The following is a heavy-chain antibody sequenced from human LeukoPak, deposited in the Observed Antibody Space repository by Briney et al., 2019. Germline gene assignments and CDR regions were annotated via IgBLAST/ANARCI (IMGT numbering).Heavy chain of an antibody. CDR2: ISGSGSTI. J-gene: IGHJ5*02. V-gene: IGHV3-48*03. D-gene: IGHD2-8*01. CDR1: GFTFSRYE. CDR3: VRDRGPLAGGQWWIDP. Sequence: PGGSLRLSCAASGFTFSRYEMNWIRQAPGQGLEWVAHISGSGSTIYYADSVKGRFTISRDNAKNLLYLQITTLPVEDTAIYHCVRDRGPLAGGQWWIDPWGQGTLVTVSS.